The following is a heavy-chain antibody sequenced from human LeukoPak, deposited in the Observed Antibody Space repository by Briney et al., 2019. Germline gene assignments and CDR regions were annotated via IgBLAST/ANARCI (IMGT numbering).Heavy chain of an antibody. V-gene: IGHV3-23*01. CDR3: ARDGGANNFPFDY. Sequence: GGSLRLSCAASGFTFTSYSMNWVRQAPGKGLEWVSTISGGGGSTYYADSVKGRFTISRDRSKNTLYLQINSLRSEDTAVYYCARDGGANNFPFDYWGQGTLVTVSS. J-gene: IGHJ4*02. CDR2: ISGGGGST. CDR1: GFTFTSYS.